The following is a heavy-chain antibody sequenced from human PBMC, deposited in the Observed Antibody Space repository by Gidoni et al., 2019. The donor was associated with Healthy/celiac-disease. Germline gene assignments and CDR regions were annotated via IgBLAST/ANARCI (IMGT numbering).Heavy chain of an antibody. Sequence: EVQLVESGGGLVKPGGSLRLSCAASGFTFSNDWMSWVRQAPGKGLEWVGRLKSKTDGGKKDYAAPVKGRFTISRDDSKNTLYLQMNSLKTEDTAVYYCTTDSWGFDPWGQGTLVTVSS. J-gene: IGHJ5*02. CDR1: GFTFSNDW. V-gene: IGHV3-15*01. CDR2: LKSKTDGGKK. CDR3: TTDSWGFDP. D-gene: IGHD7-27*01.